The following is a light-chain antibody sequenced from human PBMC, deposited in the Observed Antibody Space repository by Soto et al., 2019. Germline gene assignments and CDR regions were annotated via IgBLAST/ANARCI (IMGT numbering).Light chain of an antibody. CDR1: QSVSSSY. CDR2: GAS. CDR3: QQYGSSSYT. J-gene: IGKJ2*01. Sequence: EIVLTQSPGTRSLSPGERAPLSCRASQSVSSSYLAWYQQKPGQAPRLLIYGASSRATGIPDRFSGSGSGTDFTLTISRLEPEDFAVYYCQQYGSSSYTFGQGTKLEIK. V-gene: IGKV3-20*01.